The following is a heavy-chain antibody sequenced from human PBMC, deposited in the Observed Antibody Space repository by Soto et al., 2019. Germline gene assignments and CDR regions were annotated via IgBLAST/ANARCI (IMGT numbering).Heavy chain of an antibody. Sequence: PGGSLRLSCAASGFTFSVDAMSWVRRAPGKGLEWVSAIRGSGGSTFYADSVKGRFTISRDNSKNTLYLQMNSLRAEDTAVYYCAREILGRYFDSWGQGTLVTVSS. D-gene: IGHD7-27*01. CDR3: AREILGRYFDS. CDR1: GFTFSVDA. V-gene: IGHV3-23*01. CDR2: IRGSGGST. J-gene: IGHJ4*02.